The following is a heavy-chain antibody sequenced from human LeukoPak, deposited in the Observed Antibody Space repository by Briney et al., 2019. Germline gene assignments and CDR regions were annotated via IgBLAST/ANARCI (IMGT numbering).Heavy chain of an antibody. Sequence: GGSLRLSCAASGFTFSSYAMSWVRQAPGKGLEWVSAISGSGGSTYYADSVKGRFTISRDNSKNTLYLQMNSLRAEDTAVYYCAKGITYYYDSSGYTEGTKNDYWGQGTLVTVSS. CDR2: ISGSGGST. D-gene: IGHD3-22*01. CDR3: AKGITYYYDSSGYTEGTKNDY. J-gene: IGHJ4*02. V-gene: IGHV3-23*01. CDR1: GFTFSSYA.